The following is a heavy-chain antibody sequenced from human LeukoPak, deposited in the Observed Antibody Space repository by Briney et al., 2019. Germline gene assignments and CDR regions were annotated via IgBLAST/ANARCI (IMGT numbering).Heavy chain of an antibody. CDR2: INPNSGGT. J-gene: IGHJ4*02. Sequence: ASMKVSCKASGYTFTGYYTHWVRQAPGQGLEWMGWINPNSGGTNYAQKFQGRVTMTRDTSISTAYMELSRLRSDDTAVYYCARVRYCSGGSCYWSSDYWGQGTLVTVSS. CDR3: ARVRYCSGGSCYWSSDY. D-gene: IGHD2-15*01. V-gene: IGHV1-2*02. CDR1: GYTFTGYY.